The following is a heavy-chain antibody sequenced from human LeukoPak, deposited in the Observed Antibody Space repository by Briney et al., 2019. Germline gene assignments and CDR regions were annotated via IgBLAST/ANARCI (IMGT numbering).Heavy chain of an antibody. CDR1: GFTFSNCA. Sequence: GGSLRLSCAASGFTFSNCAMNWVRQAPGKGLEWVSDISASGGSTNYADAVKGRFTISRDNSENTLYLQMNSLRAEDAAVYYCAKGASASRHFDYWGQGTLVTVSS. CDR2: ISASGGST. CDR3: AKGASASRHFDY. D-gene: IGHD1-26*01. J-gene: IGHJ4*02. V-gene: IGHV3-23*01.